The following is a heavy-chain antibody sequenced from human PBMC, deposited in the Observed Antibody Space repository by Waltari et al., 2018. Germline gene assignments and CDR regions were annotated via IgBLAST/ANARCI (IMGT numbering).Heavy chain of an antibody. J-gene: IGHJ4*02. Sequence: QVQLVQSGAEVKKPGASVKVSCKASGYTFTGYYMHWVRQAPGQGLEWMGWINPNSGGTNYAQKLQGRVTMTRDTSISTAYMELSRLRSDDTAVYYCARRGIDYGSGSYYEYFDYWGQGTLVTVSS. V-gene: IGHV1-2*02. CDR2: INPNSGGT. CDR1: GYTFTGYY. CDR3: ARRGIDYGSGSYYEYFDY. D-gene: IGHD3-10*01.